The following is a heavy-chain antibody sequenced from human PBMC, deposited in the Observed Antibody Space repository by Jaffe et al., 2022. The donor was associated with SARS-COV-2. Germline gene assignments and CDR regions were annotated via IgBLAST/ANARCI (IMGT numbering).Heavy chain of an antibody. V-gene: IGHV4-39*01. Sequence: QLQLQESGPGLVKASETLPLTCSVSGGSISGSTSYYWGWIRQPPGKGLEWIGSIHYSGSTSNNPSLKSRVSISVDMSKNQFSLKLNSVTAADTAVYYCARRPVGGGFDIWGQGTMVTVSS. CDR1: GGSISGSTSYY. CDR3: ARRPVGGGFDI. D-gene: IGHD2-15*01. CDR2: IHYSGST. J-gene: IGHJ3*02.